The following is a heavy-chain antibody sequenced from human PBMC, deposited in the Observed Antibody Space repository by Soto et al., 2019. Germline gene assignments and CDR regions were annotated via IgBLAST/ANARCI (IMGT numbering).Heavy chain of an antibody. CDR1: GYTFSSYA. D-gene: IGHD3-10*01. J-gene: IGHJ4*02. V-gene: IGHV1-3*05. CDR3: ARGGPPIDY. CDR2: INAGNGNT. Sequence: QVQLVQSGAEEKKPGASVKVSCKASGYTFSSYAMHWVRQAPGQRLEWMGWINAGNGNTKYSQKFQGRVTITRYTSASTAYMELSSLSSEATAVYYCARGGPPIDYWGQGTLVTVSS.